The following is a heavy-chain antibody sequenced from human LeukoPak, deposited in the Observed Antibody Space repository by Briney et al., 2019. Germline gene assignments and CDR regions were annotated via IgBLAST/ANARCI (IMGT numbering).Heavy chain of an antibody. CDR3: ARRAGAYSHPYDY. V-gene: IGHV3-48*03. D-gene: IGHD4/OR15-4a*01. J-gene: IGHJ4*02. CDR1: GFTFSSYE. CDR2: ISSSGSTI. Sequence: GGSLRLSCAASGFTFSSYEMNWVRQAPGKGLEWVSYISSSGSTIYYADSVKGRFTMSRDNANNFLYLQLNSLRAEDTAVYYCARRAGAYSHPYDYWGQGTLVTVSS.